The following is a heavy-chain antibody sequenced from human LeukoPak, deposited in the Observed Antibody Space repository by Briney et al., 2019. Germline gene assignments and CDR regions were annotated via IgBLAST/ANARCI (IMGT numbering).Heavy chain of an antibody. V-gene: IGHV1-8*02. CDR2: MNPNSGNT. J-gene: IGHJ6*03. D-gene: IGHD3/OR15-3a*01. Sequence: GASVKVSCKASGYTFTGYYMHWVRQAPGQGLEWMGWMNPNSGNTGYAQRFQGRVTMTRNTSISTAYMELSSLRSEDTAVYYCARASFWTGYYPPYYYYYYMDVWGKGTTVTISS. CDR1: GYTFTGYY. CDR3: ARASFWTGYYPPYYYYYYMDV.